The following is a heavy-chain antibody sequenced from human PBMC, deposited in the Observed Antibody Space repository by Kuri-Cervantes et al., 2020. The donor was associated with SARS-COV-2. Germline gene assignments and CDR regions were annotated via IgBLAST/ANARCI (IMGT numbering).Heavy chain of an antibody. J-gene: IGHJ4*02. CDR2: ISSSSSYI. D-gene: IGHD2-21*01. CDR3: AKDRVGVHDF. Sequence: GGSLRLSCAASGFTFSSYSMNWVRQAPGKGLEWVSSISSSSSYIYYADSVKGRFTISRDNSQNTLYLQMKSLTSEDTAIYYCAKDRVGVHDFWGQGTLVTVSS. CDR1: GFTFSSYS. V-gene: IGHV3-21*01.